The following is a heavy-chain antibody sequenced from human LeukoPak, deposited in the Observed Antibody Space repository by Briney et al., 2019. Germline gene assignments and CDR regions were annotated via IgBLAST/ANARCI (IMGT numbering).Heavy chain of an antibody. D-gene: IGHD3-9*01. J-gene: IGHJ4*02. CDR2: IIPIFGTA. V-gene: IGHV1-69*05. CDR3: ARDRGYDILTGYSDLDY. Sequence: ASVKVSCKASGGTFSSYAISWVRQAPGQGLEWMGRIIPIFGTANYAQKFQGRVAITTDESTSTAYMELSSLRSEDTAVYYCARDRGYDILTGYSDLDYWGQGTLVTVSS. CDR1: GGTFSSYA.